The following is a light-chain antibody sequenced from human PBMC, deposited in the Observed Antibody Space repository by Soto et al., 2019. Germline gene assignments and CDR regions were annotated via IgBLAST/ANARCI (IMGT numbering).Light chain of an antibody. V-gene: IGKV1-5*01. J-gene: IGKJ4*01. CDR3: QQYNSYVIT. CDR1: QSISSW. Sequence: DIQMTQSPSTLSASVGDRVTITCRASQSISSWLAWYQQKPGKAPNLLIFDASTLEGGVPSRFSGSGSGTEFTLTISSLQPDDFATYYCQQYNSYVITLGGGTKVE. CDR2: DAS.